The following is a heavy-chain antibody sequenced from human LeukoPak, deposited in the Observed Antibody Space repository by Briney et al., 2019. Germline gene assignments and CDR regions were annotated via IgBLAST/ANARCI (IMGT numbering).Heavy chain of an antibody. D-gene: IGHD3-10*01. CDR1: GFTFSSYS. V-gene: IGHV3-21*04. Sequence: GRSLRLSCAASGFTFSSYSMNWVRQAPGKGLEWVSSISSSSYIYYADSVKGRFTISRDNAKNSLYLQMNSLRAEDTAVYYCARAPQGLWFGESPFDYWGQGTLVTVSS. CDR2: ISSSSYI. CDR3: ARAPQGLWFGESPFDY. J-gene: IGHJ4*02.